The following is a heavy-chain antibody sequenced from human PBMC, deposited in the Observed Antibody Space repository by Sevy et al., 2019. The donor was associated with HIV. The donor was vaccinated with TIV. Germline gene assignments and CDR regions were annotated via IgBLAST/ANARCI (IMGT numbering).Heavy chain of an antibody. Sequence: ASVKVSCKASGGTFSTYAISWVRQAPGQGLEWMGGIIPGFGTANYAQKFQGRVTITADESTSTAYMELSSLSSEDTAVYYCARAFYDSSDRYFQYWGQGTLVTVSS. J-gene: IGHJ1*01. CDR1: GGTFSTYA. D-gene: IGHD3-22*01. V-gene: IGHV1-69*13. CDR3: ARAFYDSSDRYFQY. CDR2: IIPGFGTA.